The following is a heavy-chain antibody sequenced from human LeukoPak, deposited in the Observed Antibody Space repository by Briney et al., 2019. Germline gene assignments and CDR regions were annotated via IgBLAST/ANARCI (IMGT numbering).Heavy chain of an antibody. J-gene: IGHJ6*02. D-gene: IGHD3-16*01. V-gene: IGHV3-30*18. CDR1: GLSFSRYW. CDR3: AKDRRMMSPYYGMDV. CDR2: VSYDGSNE. Sequence: GGSLRLSCAASGLSFSRYWMSWVRQAPGKGLEWVAVVSYDGSNENYADSVKGRFTISRDNSKNTVYLHLNSLRVEDTAVYYCAKDRRMMSPYYGMDVWGQGTTVTVSS.